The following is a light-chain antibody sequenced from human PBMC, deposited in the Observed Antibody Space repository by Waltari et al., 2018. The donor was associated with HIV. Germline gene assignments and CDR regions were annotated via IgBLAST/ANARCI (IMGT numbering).Light chain of an antibody. V-gene: IGKV3-15*01. J-gene: IGKJ1*01. Sequence: EKVMTQSPATLSVSPGERATLSCRARQSVSSNLAWYQQKPDQAPSLLIYGAFTRATGIPARFSGSGSETEFTLTISSLLSEDFAVYYCQHYNNWPWTFGQGTKV. CDR3: QHYNNWPWT. CDR1: QSVSSN. CDR2: GAF.